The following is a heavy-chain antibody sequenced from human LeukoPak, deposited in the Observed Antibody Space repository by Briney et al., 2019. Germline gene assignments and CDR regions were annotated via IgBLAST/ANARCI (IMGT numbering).Heavy chain of an antibody. CDR3: TSRPAVEMATVGDY. CDR1: GFTFSSYS. J-gene: IGHJ4*02. Sequence: PGGSLRLSCAASGFTFSSYSMNWVRQAPGKGLEWVSYISSSSSTIYYADSVKGRFTISRDNAKNSLYLQMNSLRAEDTAVYYCTSRPAVEMATVGDYWGQGTLVTVSS. CDR2: ISSSSSTI. V-gene: IGHV3-48*01. D-gene: IGHD5-24*01.